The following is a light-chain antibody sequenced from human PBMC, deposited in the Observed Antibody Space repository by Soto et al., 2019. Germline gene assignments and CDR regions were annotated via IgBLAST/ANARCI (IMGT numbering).Light chain of an antibody. Sequence: QSVLTQPASVSGSPGQSITISCTGTSSDVGGYNYVSWYQQHPGKAPKFMIYNVSNRPSGASNRFSGSKSGNTASLTISGLQAEDVADDYSSSYTIYNSRQIVLGTGSKGTVL. CDR3: SSYTIYNSRQIV. CDR2: NVS. CDR1: SSDVGGYNY. J-gene: IGLJ1*01. V-gene: IGLV2-14*01.